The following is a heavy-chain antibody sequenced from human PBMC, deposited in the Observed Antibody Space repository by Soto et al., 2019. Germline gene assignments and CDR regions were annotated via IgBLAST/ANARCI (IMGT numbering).Heavy chain of an antibody. D-gene: IGHD3-3*01. CDR3: ASRYYHFSACYRYYESFYFDI. J-gene: IGHJ4*02. CDR1: GASISNTSYF. V-gene: IGHV4-39*02. CDR2: MFSTGSS. Sequence: PSETLSLTCAVSGASISNTSYFWGWIRQPPGKGLEWVGKMFSTGSSTYNPSLKGRVTFSVDTSKNHFSLRLFSMTASDTAVYFCASRYYHFSACYRYYESFYFDISGPGTLVTLSS.